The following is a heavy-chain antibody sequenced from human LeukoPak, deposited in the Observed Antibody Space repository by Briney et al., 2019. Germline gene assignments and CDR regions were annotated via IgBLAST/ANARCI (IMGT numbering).Heavy chain of an antibody. Sequence: GASVKVSCKASGYTFTGYYMHWVRQAPGQGLEWMGRINPNSGGTNYAQKFQGRVTMTRDTSISTAYMELSRLRSDDTAVYYCARGPKLGVADDSYGMDVWGQGTTVTVSS. CDR3: ARGPKLGVADDSYGMDV. CDR2: INPNSGGT. CDR1: GYTFTGYY. J-gene: IGHJ6*02. V-gene: IGHV1-2*06. D-gene: IGHD6-19*01.